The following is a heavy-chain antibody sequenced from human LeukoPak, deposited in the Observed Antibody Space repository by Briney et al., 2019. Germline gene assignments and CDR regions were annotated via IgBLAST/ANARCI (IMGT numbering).Heavy chain of an antibody. CDR2: ISYDGSNK. CDR1: GFTFSSYS. CDR3: AKGALLERGYYYYMDV. Sequence: GGSLRLSCGASGFTFSSYSMHWVRQAPGKGLEWVAVISYDGSNKYYADSVKGRFTISRDNSKNTLSLQMNSLRAEDTAVYYCAKGALLERGYYYYMDVWGKGTTVTVSS. V-gene: IGHV3-30*04. J-gene: IGHJ6*03. D-gene: IGHD1-1*01.